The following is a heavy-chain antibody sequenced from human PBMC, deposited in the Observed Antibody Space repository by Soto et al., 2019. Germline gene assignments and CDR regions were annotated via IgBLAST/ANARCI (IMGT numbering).Heavy chain of an antibody. Sequence: GGSLRLSCAASRFTFSSYSMDWVRQAPGRGLEWFSSISSSSSYIYYADSVKGRFTISRDNAKNSLYLQMNSLRAEDTAVYYCARDSLTYDAFDIWGQGTMVTVSS. V-gene: IGHV3-21*01. CDR3: ARDSLTYDAFDI. CDR2: ISSSSSYI. CDR1: RFTFSSYS. J-gene: IGHJ3*02.